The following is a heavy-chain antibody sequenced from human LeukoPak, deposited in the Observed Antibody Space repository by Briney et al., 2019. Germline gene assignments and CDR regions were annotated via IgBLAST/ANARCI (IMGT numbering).Heavy chain of an antibody. D-gene: IGHD3-22*01. V-gene: IGHV4-59*11. J-gene: IGHJ4*02. CDR2: IYYSGST. Sequence: PSETLSLTCTVSGGSIRSHYWSWIRQPPGKGLEWIGYIYYSGSTNYNPSLKSRVTISVDTSKNQFSLKLSSVTAADTAVYYCARDRGDYDRSGYYGYFDYWGQGALVTVSS. CDR1: GGSIRSHY. CDR3: ARDRGDYDRSGYYGYFDY.